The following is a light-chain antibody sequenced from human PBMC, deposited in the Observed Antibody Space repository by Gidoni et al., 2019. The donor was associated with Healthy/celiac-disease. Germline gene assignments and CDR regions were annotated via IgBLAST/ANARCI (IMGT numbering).Light chain of an antibody. CDR1: SSDVGSYNL. J-gene: IGLJ3*02. CDR3: CSYAGSSTFWV. Sequence: QPALTQPASVSGSPGQSIPISCTGTSSDVGSYNLVSWYQQHPGKAPKLMIYEVSKRPSGVSNRFSGSKSGNTASLTISGLQAEDEADYYCCSYAGSSTFWVFGGGTKLTVL. CDR2: EVS. V-gene: IGLV2-23*02.